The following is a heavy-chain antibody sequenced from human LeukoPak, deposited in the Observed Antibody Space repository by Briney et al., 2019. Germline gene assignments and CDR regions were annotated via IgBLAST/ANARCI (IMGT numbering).Heavy chain of an antibody. CDR2: IYYSGST. J-gene: IGHJ4*02. CDR1: GGSISSSSYY. CDR3: ARHYWGPATPGY. Sequence: PSETLSLTCTVSGGSISSSSYYWGWIRQPPGKGLEWIGSIYYSGSTYYHPSLKSRVTISVDTSKNQFSLKLSSVPAADTAVYCCARHYWGPATPGYWGQGTLVTVSS. D-gene: IGHD7-27*01. V-gene: IGHV4-39*01.